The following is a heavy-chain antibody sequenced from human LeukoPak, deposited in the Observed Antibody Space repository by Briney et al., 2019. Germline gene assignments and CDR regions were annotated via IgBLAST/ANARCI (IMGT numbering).Heavy chain of an antibody. V-gene: IGHV3-9*01. CDR2: ISWNSDTI. CDR3: AKDVSSSGGVFDY. J-gene: IGHJ4*02. CDR1: GFTFSSYE. D-gene: IGHD3-16*01. Sequence: GGSVRLSCAASGFTFSSYEMNWVRQAPGKGLEWVSGISWNSDTIGYADSVKGRFTISRDNSKNSLYLQMNSLRAEDTALYYCAKDVSSSGGVFDYWGQGTLVTVSS.